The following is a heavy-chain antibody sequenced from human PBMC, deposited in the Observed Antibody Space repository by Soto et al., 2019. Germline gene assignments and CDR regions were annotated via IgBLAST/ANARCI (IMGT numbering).Heavy chain of an antibody. CDR3: TTCGGDCYFNY. J-gene: IGHJ4*02. V-gene: IGHV3-15*01. CDR2: IKSKVVGGTI. Sequence: EVQLVESGGGLVKAGGSLRLSCAACGSTFRNAWMNWVRQAPGKGLEWVGRIKSKVVGGTIDYAAPVKGRFTISRDDSENTLYLQMNSLTTEDTAVYFCTTCGGDCYFNYWGQGTLVTGSS. CDR1: GSTFRNAW. D-gene: IGHD2-21*02.